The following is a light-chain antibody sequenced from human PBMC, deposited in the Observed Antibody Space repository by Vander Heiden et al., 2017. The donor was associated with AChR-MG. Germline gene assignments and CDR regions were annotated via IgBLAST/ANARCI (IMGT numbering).Light chain of an antibody. Sequence: DIQMTQSPSSLSASIGDRVTITYRASQSISSYLNWYQQKPGKAPKLLIYAASSLQSGVPSRFSGSGSGTDFTLIISSLQPEDFATYYCQQSYSTPRTFGQGTKLEIK. V-gene: IGKV1-39*01. CDR1: QSISSY. CDR3: QQSYSTPRT. J-gene: IGKJ2*01. CDR2: AAS.